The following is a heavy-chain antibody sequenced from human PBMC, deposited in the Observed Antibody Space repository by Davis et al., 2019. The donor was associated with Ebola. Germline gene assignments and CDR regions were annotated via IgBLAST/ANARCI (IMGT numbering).Heavy chain of an antibody. Sequence: SVKVSCKASGYTFTSYGISWVRQAPGQGLEWMGRIIPILGIANYAQKFQGRVTITADKSTSTAYMELSSLRSEDTAVYYCARTLGYCTNGVCYRGPFYFDYWGQGTLVTVSS. CDR3: ARTLGYCTNGVCYRGPFYFDY. V-gene: IGHV1-69*04. J-gene: IGHJ4*02. CDR1: GYTFTSYG. CDR2: IIPILGIA. D-gene: IGHD2-8*01.